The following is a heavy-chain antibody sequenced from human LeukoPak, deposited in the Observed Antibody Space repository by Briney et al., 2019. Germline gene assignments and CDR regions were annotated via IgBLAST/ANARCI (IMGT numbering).Heavy chain of an antibody. CDR1: GGSFSGYY. CDR3: ARAASGEKTYYYYYYMDV. Sequence: PSETLSLTCAVYGGSFSGYYWSWIRQPPGKGLEWIGVINHSGSTNYNPSLKSRVTISVDTSKNQFSLKLSSVTAADTAVYYCARAASGEKTYYYYYYMDVWGKGTTVTVSS. D-gene: IGHD4-17*01. CDR2: INHSGST. J-gene: IGHJ6*03. V-gene: IGHV4-34*01.